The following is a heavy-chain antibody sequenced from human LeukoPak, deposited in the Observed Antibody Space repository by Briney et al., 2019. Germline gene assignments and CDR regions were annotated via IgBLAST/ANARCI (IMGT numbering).Heavy chain of an antibody. CDR3: ARNHVAADYDFWSGHFDY. Sequence: GESLKISCKGSGYTFATYWIGWVRQMPGKGLEWMGIIYPGDSRTTYSPSFQGQVTISADKSISTAYLQWSSLKASDTAMYYCARNHVAADYDFWSGHFDYWGQGTLVTVSS. J-gene: IGHJ4*02. CDR2: IYPGDSRT. D-gene: IGHD3-3*01. V-gene: IGHV5-51*01. CDR1: GYTFATYW.